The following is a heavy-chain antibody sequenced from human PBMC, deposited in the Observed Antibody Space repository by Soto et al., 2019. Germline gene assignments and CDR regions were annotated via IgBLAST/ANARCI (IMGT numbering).Heavy chain of an antibody. CDR1: GFTFSSYW. CDR2: INSDGSST. V-gene: IGHV3-74*01. Sequence: EVQLVESGGGLVQPGGSLRLSCAASGFTFSSYWMHWVRQAPGKGLVWVSRINSDGSSTNYADSVNGRFTMSRDNAKNTMYLQMNSLRGEDTAVYYCARRYCSGGSCRFDYWGQGTLVTVSS. J-gene: IGHJ4*02. D-gene: IGHD2-15*01. CDR3: ARRYCSGGSCRFDY.